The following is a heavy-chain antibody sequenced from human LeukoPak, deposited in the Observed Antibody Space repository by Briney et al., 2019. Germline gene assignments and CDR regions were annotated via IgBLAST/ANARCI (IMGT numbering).Heavy chain of an antibody. D-gene: IGHD3-22*01. Sequence: ASVKVSCKASGYTFTSYYMHWVRQAPGQGLEWMGIIDPSGGSTSYAQKFQGRVTMTRDTSTSTVYMELSSLRSEDTAVYYCARDPNLQYYYDSSGYGPSDYWGQGTLVTVSS. CDR2: IDPSGGST. V-gene: IGHV1-46*01. CDR3: ARDPNLQYYYDSSGYGPSDY. CDR1: GYTFTSYY. J-gene: IGHJ4*02.